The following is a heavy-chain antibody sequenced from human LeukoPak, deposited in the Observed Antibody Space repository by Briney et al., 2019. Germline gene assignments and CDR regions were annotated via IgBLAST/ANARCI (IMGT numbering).Heavy chain of an antibody. CDR1: GGSFSGYY. CDR3: ARQGGQYSSSWYYFDY. CDR2: INHSGST. D-gene: IGHD6-13*01. J-gene: IGHJ4*02. Sequence: PSETLSLTCAVYGGSFSGYYWSWIRQPPGKGLEWIGEINHSGSTNYNPSLKSRVTISVDTSKNQFSLKLSSVTAADTAVYYCARQGGQYSSSWYYFDYWGQGTLVTVSS. V-gene: IGHV4-34*01.